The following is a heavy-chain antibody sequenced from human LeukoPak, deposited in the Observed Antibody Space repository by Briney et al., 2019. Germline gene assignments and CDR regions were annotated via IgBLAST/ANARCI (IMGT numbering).Heavy chain of an antibody. CDR2: ISGSGGST. CDR3: VKVLDIVVVVAATDY. CDR1: GFTFSSYA. V-gene: IGHV3-23*01. Sequence: GGSLRLSCAASGFTFSSYAMSWVRQAPGKGLEWVSAISGSGGSTYYADSVKGRFTISRDNSKNTLYLQMNSLRAEDTAVYYCVKVLDIVVVVAATDYWGQGTLVTVSS. D-gene: IGHD2-15*01. J-gene: IGHJ4*02.